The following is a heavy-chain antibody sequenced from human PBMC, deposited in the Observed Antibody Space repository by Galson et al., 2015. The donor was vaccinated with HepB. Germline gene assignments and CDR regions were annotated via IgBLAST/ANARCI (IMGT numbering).Heavy chain of an antibody. Sequence: SVKVSCKASGYTFTSYGISWVRQAPGQGLEWMGWISAYNGNTNYAQKLQGRVTMTTDTSTSTAYMELRSLRSDDTAVYYCARAIRMDSSGSQHYFDYWGQGTLVTVSS. CDR3: ARAIRMDSSGSQHYFDY. CDR2: ISAYNGNT. J-gene: IGHJ4*02. V-gene: IGHV1-18*01. D-gene: IGHD3-22*01. CDR1: GYTFTSYG.